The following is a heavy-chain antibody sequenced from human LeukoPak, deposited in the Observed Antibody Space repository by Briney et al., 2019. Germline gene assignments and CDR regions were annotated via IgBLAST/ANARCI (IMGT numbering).Heavy chain of an antibody. CDR1: GGSFSSYY. CDR2: INHSGST. D-gene: IGHD4-23*01. CDR3: ACDTSRYGGNHDY. J-gene: IGHJ4*02. Sequence: PSETLSLTCAVYGGSFSSYYWSWIRQPPGKGLELIGDINHSGSTNYNPSLKSRVTISIDTSKNQFSLKLSAVTAAYSAVYHCACDTSRYGGNHDYWGQGTLVTVSS. V-gene: IGHV4-34*01.